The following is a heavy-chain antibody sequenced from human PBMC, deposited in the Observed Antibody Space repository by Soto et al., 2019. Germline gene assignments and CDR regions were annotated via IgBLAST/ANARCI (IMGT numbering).Heavy chain of an antibody. CDR1: GESISISSYY. J-gene: IGHJ4*02. CDR3: ARQRTTVVTQAYFDH. CDR2: IYYSGRT. Sequence: ASETLSLTGLVSGESISISSYYWGFIRQPPGKGLEWIGSIYYSGRTYYNPSFKSRVTISIDASKNQFSLQLSSVTATDTAVYYCARQRTTVVTQAYFDHWGQGALVTVYS. V-gene: IGHV4-39*01. D-gene: IGHD2-21*02.